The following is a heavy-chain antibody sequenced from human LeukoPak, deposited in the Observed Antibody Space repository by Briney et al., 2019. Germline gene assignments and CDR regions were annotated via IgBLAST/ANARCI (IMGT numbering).Heavy chain of an antibody. D-gene: IGHD1-26*01. V-gene: IGHV3-21*04. CDR3: ARGGSYLSAFDI. CDR1: GFTFSSYS. J-gene: IGHJ3*02. CDR2: ISSSSSYI. Sequence: GGSLRLSCAASGFTFSSYSMNWVRQAPGKGLEWVSSISSSSSYIYYADSVKGRFTISRDNSKNTLYLQMNSLRAEDTAVYYCARGGSYLSAFDIWGQGTMVTVSS.